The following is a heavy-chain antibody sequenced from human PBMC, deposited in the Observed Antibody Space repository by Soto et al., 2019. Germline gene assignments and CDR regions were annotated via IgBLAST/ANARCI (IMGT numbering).Heavy chain of an antibody. CDR2: INGYKGTI. CDR3: ARAGFISGVLTDLDH. J-gene: IGHJ4*02. CDR1: GYTFTNYG. V-gene: IGHV1-18*04. D-gene: IGHD3-3*02. Sequence: ASVKVSCKASGYTFTNYGSSWVRQAPGQGLEWLGWINGYKGTINYVEKFQGRVAMTTDKSTSTAYMELRRLRSDDTAVYYCARAGFISGVLTDLDHWGQGTLVTVSS.